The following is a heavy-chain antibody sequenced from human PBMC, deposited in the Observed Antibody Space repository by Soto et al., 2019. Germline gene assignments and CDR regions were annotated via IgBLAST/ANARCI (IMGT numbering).Heavy chain of an antibody. D-gene: IGHD6-19*01. CDR3: AHYSSGWYGFDY. CDR2: INPSGGST. V-gene: IGHV1-46*03. CDR1: GYTFTSYY. Sequence: QVQLVQSGAEVKKPGASVKVSCKASGYTFTSYYMHWVRQAPGQGLEWMGIINPSGGSTSYAQKFQGRVTMTGDTSTSTVYMELSSLRSEDTAVYYCAHYSSGWYGFDYWGQGTLVTVSS. J-gene: IGHJ4*02.